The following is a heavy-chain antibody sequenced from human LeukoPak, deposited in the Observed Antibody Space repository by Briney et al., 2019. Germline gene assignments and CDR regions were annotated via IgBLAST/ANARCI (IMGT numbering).Heavy chain of an antibody. Sequence: GESLKISCKGSGYSFTSYWIGWVRQMPGKGLEWMGIIYPGDSDTRYSPSFQGQVTISADKSISTAYLQWSSLKASDTAMYYCARTLGYYDSSGYRWGWYFDYWGQGTLVTVSS. CDR3: ARTLGYYDSSGYRWGWYFDY. CDR2: IYPGDSDT. V-gene: IGHV5-51*01. D-gene: IGHD3-22*01. CDR1: GYSFTSYW. J-gene: IGHJ4*02.